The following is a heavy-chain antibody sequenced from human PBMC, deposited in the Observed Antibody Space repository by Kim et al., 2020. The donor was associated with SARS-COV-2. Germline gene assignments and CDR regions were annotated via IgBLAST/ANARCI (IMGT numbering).Heavy chain of an antibody. CDR2: MSSSGSTI. V-gene: IGHV3-11*01. D-gene: IGHD2-15*01. CDR1: GFTFSDYY. Sequence: GGSLRLSCAASGFTFSDYYMSWIRQAPGKGLEWLSYMSSSGSTIYYADSVKGRFTISRDNAKNSLYLQMNSLRAEDTAVYYCAREWPSGLPPFYYYGMDVWGQGTTVTVSS. CDR3: AREWPSGLPPFYYYGMDV. J-gene: IGHJ6*02.